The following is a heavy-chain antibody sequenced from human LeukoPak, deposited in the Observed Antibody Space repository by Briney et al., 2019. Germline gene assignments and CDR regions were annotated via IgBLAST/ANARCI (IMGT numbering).Heavy chain of an antibody. J-gene: IGHJ5*02. Sequence: ASVKVSCKAYAYTFTGYYVPWVRQAPGQGLEWMGWINPNSGGTNYAQKFQGRVTMTRDTSISTAYMELSRLRSDDTAVYYCARGYCSGGSCYLFDPWGQGTLVTVSS. CDR2: INPNSGGT. CDR1: AYTFTGYY. CDR3: ARGYCSGGSCYLFDP. D-gene: IGHD2-15*01. V-gene: IGHV1-2*02.